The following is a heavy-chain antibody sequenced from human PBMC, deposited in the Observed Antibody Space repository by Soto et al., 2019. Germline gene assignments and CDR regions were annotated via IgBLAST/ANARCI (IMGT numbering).Heavy chain of an antibody. CDR2: VVHTGRT. Sequence: SETLSLTXTVSGESFSGYYWRWIRQSPGKGLEWIGEVVHTGRTNYNPSLKSRVTISADTSQNQVSLKLYFVTAADTAVYYCARLKYNWNYPYFDYWGQGTLVTVSS. D-gene: IGHD1-7*01. CDR3: ARLKYNWNYPYFDY. V-gene: IGHV4-34*12. J-gene: IGHJ4*02. CDR1: GESFSGYY.